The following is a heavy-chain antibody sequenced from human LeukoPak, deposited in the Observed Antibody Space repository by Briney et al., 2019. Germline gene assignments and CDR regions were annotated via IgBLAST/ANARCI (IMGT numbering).Heavy chain of an antibody. V-gene: IGHV3-23*01. CDR1: GFTFSDFA. Sequence: GGSLRLSCAVSGFTFSDFAMSWVRQAPGKGLEWISGISGSGASTYYADSVTGRFTISRDNSRNTLYLQMNSLRGDDTAVYYCAKDVGKWESLHFFDYWGQGTLVTVSS. CDR2: ISGSGAST. J-gene: IGHJ4*02. D-gene: IGHD1-26*01. CDR3: AKDVGKWESLHFFDY.